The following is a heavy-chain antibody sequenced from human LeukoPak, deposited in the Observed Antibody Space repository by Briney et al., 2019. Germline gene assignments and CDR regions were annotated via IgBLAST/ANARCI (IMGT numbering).Heavy chain of an antibody. V-gene: IGHV3-33*05. CDR2: ISYDGSTK. CDR3: ARDRFSGSYPLDY. J-gene: IGHJ4*02. Sequence: GGSLRLSCAASGFTFSSYGMHWVRQAPGKGLEWVTLISYDGSTKYYSDSVKGRFTLSRDNSKNTLYLQMNSLRAEDTAVYYCARDRFSGSYPLDYWGQGTLVTVSS. CDR1: GFTFSSYG. D-gene: IGHD1-26*01.